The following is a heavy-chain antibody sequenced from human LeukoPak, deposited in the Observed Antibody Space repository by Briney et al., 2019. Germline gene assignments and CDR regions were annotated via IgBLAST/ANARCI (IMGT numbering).Heavy chain of an antibody. D-gene: IGHD4-11*01. V-gene: IGHV1-8*03. CDR1: GYTFTSYD. CDR2: MNPNSGNT. Sequence: GASVKVSCKASGYTFTSYDINWVRQATGQGLEWRGWMNPNSGNTGYAQKFQGRVTITRNTSISTAYMELSSLRSEDTAVYYCARGLHDYSNYVWFDPWGQGTLVTVSS. J-gene: IGHJ5*02. CDR3: ARGLHDYSNYVWFDP.